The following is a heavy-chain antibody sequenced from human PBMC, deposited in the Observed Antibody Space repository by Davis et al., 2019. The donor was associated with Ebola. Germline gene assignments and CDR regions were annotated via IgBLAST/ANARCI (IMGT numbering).Heavy chain of an antibody. CDR1: GVSFSSYW. J-gene: IGHJ4*02. D-gene: IGHD6-19*01. CDR2: IKQEGSEK. V-gene: IGHV3-7*01. Sequence: GESLKTYCAASGVSFSSYWMSWVRQAPGKGLEWVANIKQEGSEKYYVDSVEGRFTISRDNAKNSLYLQMNSLRAEDTAVYYCARQSGWYSPGAAFDYWGQGTLVTVSS. CDR3: ARQSGWYSPGAAFDY.